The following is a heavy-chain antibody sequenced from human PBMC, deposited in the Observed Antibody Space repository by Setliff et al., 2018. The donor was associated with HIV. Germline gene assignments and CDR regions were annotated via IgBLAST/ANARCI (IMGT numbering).Heavy chain of an antibody. CDR2: INTNSGSP. CDR3: ARALYGDYGGDLNWLDP. CDR1: GYNFENYA. D-gene: IGHD4-17*01. Sequence: ASVKVSCKTSGYNFENYAINWVRQAPGQGLEWMGWINTNSGSPTYAQAFTGRFLFSVDTVVATAYLQINNLKTEDTAVYYCARALYGDYGGDLNWLDPWGQGTRVTVAS. V-gene: IGHV7-4-1*02. J-gene: IGHJ5*02.